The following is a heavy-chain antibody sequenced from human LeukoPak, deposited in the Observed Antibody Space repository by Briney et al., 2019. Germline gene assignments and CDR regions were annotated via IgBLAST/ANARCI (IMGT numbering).Heavy chain of an antibody. CDR1: GFTFSSYL. Sequence: GGSLRLSCAASGFTFSSYLMSWVRQAPGKGLEWVANIKQDGSEKYYVDSVKGRFTISRDNAKNSLYLQMNSLRAEDTAVYYCARDCSSTSCYSDYFDYWGQGTLVTVSS. D-gene: IGHD2-2*01. V-gene: IGHV3-7*01. J-gene: IGHJ4*02. CDR3: ARDCSSTSCYSDYFDY. CDR2: IKQDGSEK.